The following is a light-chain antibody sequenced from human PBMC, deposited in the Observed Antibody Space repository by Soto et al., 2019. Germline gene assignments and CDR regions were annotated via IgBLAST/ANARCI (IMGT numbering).Light chain of an antibody. Sequence: ELFMTQSPASMSLSPRETATLSSRASQSGSSNLAWYQQKPGQAPRLLIYGASTRATGIPARFSGSGSGTEFTLTISSLQSEDFAVYYCHQYNNWPPTFGRGTRLEIK. CDR2: GAS. CDR1: QSGSSN. CDR3: HQYNNWPPT. J-gene: IGKJ5*01. V-gene: IGKV3-15*01.